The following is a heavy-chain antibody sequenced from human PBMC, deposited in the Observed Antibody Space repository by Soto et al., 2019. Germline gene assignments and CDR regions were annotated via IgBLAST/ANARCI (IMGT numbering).Heavy chain of an antibody. D-gene: IGHD2-21*02. CDR3: AKGVVTAPDDY. CDR2: ISGSGGST. V-gene: IGHV3-23*01. Sequence: APGKGLEWVSAISGSGGSTYYADSVKGRFTISRDNSKNTLYLQMNSLRAEDPAVYYCAKGVVTAPDDYWGQGTLVTVSS. J-gene: IGHJ4*02.